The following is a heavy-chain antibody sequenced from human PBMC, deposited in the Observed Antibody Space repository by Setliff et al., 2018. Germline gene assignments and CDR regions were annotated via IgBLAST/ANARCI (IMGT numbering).Heavy chain of an antibody. D-gene: IGHD5-12*01. J-gene: IGHJ4*02. V-gene: IGHV1-24*01. Sequence: ASVKVSCKVSGYTLTELSMHWVRQAPGKGLEWMGGFDPEDGETIYAQKFQGRVTMTEDTSTDTAYMELSSLRSEDTAVYYCATVDIVATITGGYYFDYWGQGTLVTRLL. CDR1: GYTLTELS. CDR2: FDPEDGET. CDR3: ATVDIVATITGGYYFDY.